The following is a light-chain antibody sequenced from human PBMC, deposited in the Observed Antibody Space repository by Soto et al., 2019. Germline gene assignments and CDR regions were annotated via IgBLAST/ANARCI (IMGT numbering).Light chain of an antibody. CDR1: NSNIGRNY. CDR3: ATWDSSLRTGV. Sequence: QSVLTQPPSVSAAPGQKVTIPCSGSNSNIGRNYVSWYQQLPGTAPQLLIYDNHERPSGIPDRFSGSKSGTSASLGITGLQTGDEADYYCATWDSSLRTGVFGGGTKLTVL. J-gene: IGLJ3*02. V-gene: IGLV1-51*01. CDR2: DNH.